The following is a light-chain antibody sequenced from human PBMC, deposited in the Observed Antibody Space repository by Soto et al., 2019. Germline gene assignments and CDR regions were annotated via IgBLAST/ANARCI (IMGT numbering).Light chain of an antibody. CDR3: QGHSTYPRT. J-gene: IGKJ1*01. CDR2: AAS. V-gene: IGKV1-17*01. CDR1: QGIRND. Sequence: IQMAQSPSSLSASVGDRVIITCRASQGIRNDLGWYQQRPGEAPKLLIYAASSLQSGVPSRFSGSGSGTEFTLTISSLQPEDFATYYCQGHSTYPRTFGQGTKVDIK.